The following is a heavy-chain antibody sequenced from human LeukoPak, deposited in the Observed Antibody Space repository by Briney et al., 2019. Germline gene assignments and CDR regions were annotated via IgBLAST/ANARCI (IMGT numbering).Heavy chain of an antibody. V-gene: IGHV4-31*02. D-gene: IGHD3-10*01. CDR2: IYYSGST. J-gene: IGHJ4*02. CDR3: ARAPSYGSGTGYFDY. CDR1: GFTFHDYG. Sequence: SLRLSCAVSGFTFHDYGMHWVRQAPGKGLEWIGYIYYSGSTYYNPSLKSRVTISVDTSKNQFSLKLSSVTAADTAVYYCARAPSYGSGTGYFDYWGQGTLVTVSS.